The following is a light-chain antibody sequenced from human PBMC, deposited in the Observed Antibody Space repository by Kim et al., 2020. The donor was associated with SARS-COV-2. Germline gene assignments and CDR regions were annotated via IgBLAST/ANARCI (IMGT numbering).Light chain of an antibody. CDR2: DAS. J-gene: IGKJ1*01. Sequence: EIVLTQSPGTLSLSPGERATLSCRASQSVSNNDLAWYQQKPGQAPRFLIYDASRRATGIADRFSGSGSGTDFTLTISRLEPEDFAVYHWQQHGSAPWTCGQGTKVYIK. V-gene: IGKV3-20*01. CDR3: QQHGSAPWT. CDR1: QSVSNND.